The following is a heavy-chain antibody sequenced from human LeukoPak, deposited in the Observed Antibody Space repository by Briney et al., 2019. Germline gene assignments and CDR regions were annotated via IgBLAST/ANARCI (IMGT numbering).Heavy chain of an antibody. V-gene: IGHV4-59*11. Sequence: SETLSLTCTVSGGSMTTHHWNWIRQTPGKGLEWIGYVFDSGRTKENPSLKSRVTLSADTSKNQLSLRLSSVTAANTAVYYCTTIKRGNIFGYFDFWGQGILVTVSS. CDR3: TTIKRGNIFGYFDF. D-gene: IGHD5-18*01. CDR1: GGSMTTHH. J-gene: IGHJ4*02. CDR2: VFDSGRT.